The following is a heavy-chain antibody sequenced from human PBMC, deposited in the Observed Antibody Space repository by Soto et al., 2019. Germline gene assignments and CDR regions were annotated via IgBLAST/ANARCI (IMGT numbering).Heavy chain of an antibody. Sequence: SGPTLVNPTQTLTLTCTFSGFSLRNSGMGVGWIRQPPGKALEWLALIYWDDDKRYRPSLKSRLTITKDTSKNQVVLTMTNMDPVDTATYYCAHLNDIMVPGAPRNWFDPWGQGTPVTVS. D-gene: IGHD2-8*01. J-gene: IGHJ5*02. CDR2: IYWDDDK. CDR3: AHLNDIMVPGAPRNWFDP. V-gene: IGHV2-5*02. CDR1: GFSLRNSGMG.